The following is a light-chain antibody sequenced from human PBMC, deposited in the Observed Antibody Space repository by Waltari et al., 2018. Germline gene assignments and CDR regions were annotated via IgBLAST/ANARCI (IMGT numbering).Light chain of an antibody. V-gene: IGKV1-39*01. J-gene: IGKJ4*01. Sequence: DIQMTQSPSSLSASVGDRVTLNCRASQSINNLLNWYQQKPGRAPEVLIYGASTLQSGVPSRFSGSGSGTGFTLTINNLQPEDFATYYCQQSYNSPVTFGGGTKVEIK. CDR1: QSINNL. CDR2: GAS. CDR3: QQSYNSPVT.